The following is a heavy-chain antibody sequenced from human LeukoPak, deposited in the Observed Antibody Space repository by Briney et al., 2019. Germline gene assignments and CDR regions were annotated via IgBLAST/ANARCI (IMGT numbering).Heavy chain of an antibody. Sequence: GGSLRLSCAASGFTFSSYSMNWVRQAPGKGLEWVSSISSSSSYIYYADSVKGRFTISRDNARNSLYLQMNSLRAEDTAVYYCARDIRLAAQYWGQGTLVTVSS. CDR2: ISSSSSYI. V-gene: IGHV3-21*01. D-gene: IGHD6-6*01. CDR3: ARDIRLAAQY. CDR1: GFTFSSYS. J-gene: IGHJ4*02.